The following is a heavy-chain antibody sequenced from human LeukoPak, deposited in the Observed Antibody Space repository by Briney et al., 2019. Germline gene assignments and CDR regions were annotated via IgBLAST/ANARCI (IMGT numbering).Heavy chain of an antibody. V-gene: IGHV1-18*01. Sequence: ASVKVSCKASGYTFASYGISWVRQAPGQGLEWVGWISVYNGHTIYTQKLQGRVTLTTDTSTSTAYMELRSLRSDDTAVYYCAIIRGGAPSYWFDPWGQGTLVTVSS. CDR2: ISVYNGHT. D-gene: IGHD1-26*01. CDR1: GYTFASYG. J-gene: IGHJ5*02. CDR3: AIIRGGAPSYWFDP.